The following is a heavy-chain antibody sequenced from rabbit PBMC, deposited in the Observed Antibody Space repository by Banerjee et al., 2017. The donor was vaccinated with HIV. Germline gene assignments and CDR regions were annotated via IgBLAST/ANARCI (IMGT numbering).Heavy chain of an antibody. V-gene: IGHV1S45*01. CDR1: GFSLSTYV. CDR2: IYTGDGNT. J-gene: IGHJ4*01. Sequence: QQQLEETGGGLVQPGGSLTLSCKASGFSLSTYVMCWVRQAPGKGLEWIGCIYTGDGNTYYASWAKGRFTISKTSSTTVTLQMTSLTAADTATYFCARDLAGVIGWNFNLWGQGTLVTVS. CDR3: ARDLAGVIGWNFNL. D-gene: IGHD4-1*01.